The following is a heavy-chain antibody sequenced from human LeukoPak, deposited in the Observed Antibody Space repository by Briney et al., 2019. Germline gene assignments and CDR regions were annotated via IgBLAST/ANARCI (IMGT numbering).Heavy chain of an antibody. J-gene: IGHJ4*02. CDR1: GGSISNSNW. Sequence: SGTLSLTCAVSGGSISNSNWWSWVRQPPGKGLEWIGEIYQSGSTNYNPSLKSRVTISVDKSKNQFSLKLTSVTAADTAVYYCASRHYYDSTGYFPDWGQGTLVTVSS. V-gene: IGHV4-4*02. CDR2: IYQSGST. D-gene: IGHD3-22*01. CDR3: ASRHYYDSTGYFPD.